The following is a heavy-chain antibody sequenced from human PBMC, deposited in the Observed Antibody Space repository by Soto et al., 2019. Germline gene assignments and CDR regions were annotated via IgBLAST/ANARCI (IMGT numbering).Heavy chain of an antibody. Sequence: DSVKVSCKDSGYPFTSYDINCVRQDTAQGLEWMGWMNPNSGNTGYARKFPVRVTMTRNTSISTAYMELKSLRSEDTAVYYCAIQAYYDSGSYYYYYYGMDLGGPGTRVAVSS. J-gene: IGHJ6*02. CDR3: AIQAYYDSGSYYYYYYGMDL. CDR1: GYPFTSYD. CDR2: MNPNSGNT. D-gene: IGHD3-10*01. V-gene: IGHV1-8*01.